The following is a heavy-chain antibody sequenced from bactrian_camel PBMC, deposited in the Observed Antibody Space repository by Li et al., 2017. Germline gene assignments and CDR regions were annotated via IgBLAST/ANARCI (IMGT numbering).Heavy chain of an antibody. Sequence: HVQLVESGGGLVQPGGSLRLSCAFSGFTFSSYGMWWVRQAPGKGLEWVSAISDGGGATTYYADSVKGRFTISRDNARNTLYLQLNTLKTEDTATYYCTKDYVEGLGIDYWGQGTQVTVS. V-gene: IGHV3S1*01. CDR3: TKDYVEGLGIDY. CDR1: GFTFSSYG. CDR2: ISDGGGATT. J-gene: IGHJ4*01. D-gene: IGHD1*01.